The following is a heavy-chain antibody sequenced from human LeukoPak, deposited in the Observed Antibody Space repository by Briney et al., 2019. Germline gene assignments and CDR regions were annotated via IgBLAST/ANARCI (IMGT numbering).Heavy chain of an antibody. V-gene: IGHV3-74*01. CDR3: TSDTVNTAVGIDY. J-gene: IGHJ4*02. D-gene: IGHD5-18*01. CDR1: GFTFSNHW. Sequence: PGGSLRLSCAASGFTFSNHWMHWVRQPPGKGLVWDSRINSDGSDTAYADSVKGRFTIYRDNAKNTLFLQMNSLRAEDTAVYYCTSDTVNTAVGIDYWGQGTLVTVSS. CDR2: INSDGSDT.